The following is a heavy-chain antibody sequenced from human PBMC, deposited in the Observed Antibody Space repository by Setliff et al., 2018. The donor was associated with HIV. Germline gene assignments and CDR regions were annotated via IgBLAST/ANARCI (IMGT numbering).Heavy chain of an antibody. CDR2: INPKSGDT. J-gene: IGHJ4*02. CDR1: GYSFTGYY. CDR3: TRGTAVADTNTQPFKY. Sequence: GASVKVSCKASGYSFTGYYVNWVRQAPGQGLEWMGWINPKSGDTKYGQSFQGRVTMTRDTSISTAYMNLSGLRSNDTAVYYCTRGTAVADTNTQPFKYWGQGALVTVSS. V-gene: IGHV1-2*02. D-gene: IGHD6-19*01.